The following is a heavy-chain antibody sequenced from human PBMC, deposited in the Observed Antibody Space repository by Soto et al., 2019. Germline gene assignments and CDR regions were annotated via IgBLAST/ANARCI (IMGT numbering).Heavy chain of an antibody. CDR1: GYSFTGYW. CDR2: IYPGDSDI. J-gene: IGHJ4*02. V-gene: IGHV5-51*01. CDR3: ARQDGFGLYYFDY. D-gene: IGHD3-10*01. Sequence: PWESLKISCKTSGYSFTGYWIAWVRQMPGKGLEWMGIIYPGDSDIRYSPSFQGQVTISADKSISTVYLQWNSLKASDTAMYYCARQDGFGLYYFDYWGQGTLVTVSS.